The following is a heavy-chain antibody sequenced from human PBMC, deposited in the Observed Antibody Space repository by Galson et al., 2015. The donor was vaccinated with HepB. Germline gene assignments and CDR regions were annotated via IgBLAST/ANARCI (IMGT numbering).Heavy chain of an antibody. V-gene: IGHV3-48*03. D-gene: IGHD3-22*01. CDR1: GFTFSSYE. CDR2: ISSSDNSK. Sequence: SLRLSCAASGFTFSSYEMNWVRQAPGKGLEWVSYISSSDNSKYYADSVRCRFTISRDNAKNSLFLQMNSLRAEDTAVYYCARDLSGYYDAGGYWVDSEIYYFDSWGQGTLVTVSS. CDR3: ARDLSGYYDAGGYWVDSEIYYFDS. J-gene: IGHJ4*02.